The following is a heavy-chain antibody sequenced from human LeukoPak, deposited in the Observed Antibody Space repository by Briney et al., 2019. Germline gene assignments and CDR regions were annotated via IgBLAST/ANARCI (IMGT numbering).Heavy chain of an antibody. CDR1: GGSISSSSYY. J-gene: IGHJ4*02. V-gene: IGHV4-39*01. D-gene: IGHD5-18*01. CDR2: IYYSGST. Sequence: SETLSLTCTVSGGSISSSSYYWGWIRQPPGKGLEWIGSIYYSGSTYYNPSLKSRVTISVDTSKNQFSLNLSSVTAADTAVYYCANEGDTAMDYWGQGTLVTVSS. CDR3: ANEGDTAMDY.